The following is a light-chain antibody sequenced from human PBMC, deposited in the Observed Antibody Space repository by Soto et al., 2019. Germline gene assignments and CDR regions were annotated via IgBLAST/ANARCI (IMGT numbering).Light chain of an antibody. CDR2: ENN. J-gene: IGLJ1*01. CDR1: SSNIENNY. Sequence: QSVLTQPPSVSAAPGQKVTISCSGSSSNIENNYVSWYQQLPGTAPKLLIYENNKRPSGIPDRFSGSKSGTSATLGITGLQTGDEADFYCGTWDSRLSVGVFGSGTKVTV. CDR3: GTWDSRLSVGV. V-gene: IGLV1-51*01.